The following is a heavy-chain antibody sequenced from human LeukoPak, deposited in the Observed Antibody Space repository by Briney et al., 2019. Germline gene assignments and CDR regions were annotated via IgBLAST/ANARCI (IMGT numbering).Heavy chain of an antibody. D-gene: IGHD6-19*01. V-gene: IGHV4-39*07. J-gene: IGHJ4*02. CDR3: ARVSRQGRQWLVRRPNYFDY. CDR1: GGSISSSNYY. Sequence: PSETLSLTCTVSGGSISSSNYYWGWIRQPPGKGLEWIGSISYRGSTYYNPSLKSRVTISVDTSKNQFSLKLSSVTAADTAVYYCARVSRQGRQWLVRRPNYFDYWGQGTLVTVSS. CDR2: ISYRGST.